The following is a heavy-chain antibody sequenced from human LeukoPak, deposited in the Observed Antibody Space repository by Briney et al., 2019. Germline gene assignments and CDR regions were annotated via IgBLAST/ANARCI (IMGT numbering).Heavy chain of an antibody. V-gene: IGHV1-46*01. CDR3: ARDGERGYSYGFSLHYYYMDV. D-gene: IGHD5-18*01. J-gene: IGHJ6*03. CDR1: GYTFTSYY. CDR2: INPSGGST. Sequence: ASVKVSCKASGYTFTSYYMHWVRQASGQGLEWMGIINPSGGSTSYAQKFQGRVTMTRDMSTSTVYMELSSLRSEDTAVYYCARDGERGYSYGFSLHYYYMDVWGKGTTVTVSS.